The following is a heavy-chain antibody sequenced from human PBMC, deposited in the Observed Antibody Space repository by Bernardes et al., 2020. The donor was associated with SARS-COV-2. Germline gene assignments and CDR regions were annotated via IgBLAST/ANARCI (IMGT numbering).Heavy chain of an antibody. CDR2: INPSRGIT. CDR3: ARGPVGTPDF. V-gene: IGHV1-2*02. CDR1: GYTFTAYY. D-gene: IGHD1-26*01. Sequence: ASVKVSCKTSGYTFTAYYMHWVRQAPGQALEWMGWINPSRGITNYAQTFQGRVTMTRDTSITTAYMELHGLKSDDTAVYYCARGPVGTPDFWGQGTLVNVSS. J-gene: IGHJ4*02.